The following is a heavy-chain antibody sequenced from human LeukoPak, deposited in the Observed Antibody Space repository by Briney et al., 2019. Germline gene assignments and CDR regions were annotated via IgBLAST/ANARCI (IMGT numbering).Heavy chain of an antibody. Sequence: GSVTVSCKASGYTFTSYYMHWGRQAPGQGLEWMGWIDPNSGDTKYAQKFQGRVTMTRGTSISTAYMELTRLRSDDTAVYYCARGGLRVMVYRLYYMDVWGKGTTVTVSS. J-gene: IGHJ6*03. CDR3: ARGGLRVMVYRLYYMDV. CDR1: GYTFTSYY. D-gene: IGHD2-8*01. V-gene: IGHV1-2*02. CDR2: IDPNSGDT.